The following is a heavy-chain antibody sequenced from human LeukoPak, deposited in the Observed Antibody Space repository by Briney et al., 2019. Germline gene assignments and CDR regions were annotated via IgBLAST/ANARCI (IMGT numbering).Heavy chain of an antibody. Sequence: ASVKVSCKASGGTFSSYAISWVRQAPGQGLEWMGGIIPIFGTANYAQKFQGRVTITADESTSTAYMELSGLRSEDTAVYYCARDSGVGATWGDAFDIWGQGTMVTVSS. CDR3: ARDSGVGATWGDAFDI. J-gene: IGHJ3*02. D-gene: IGHD1-26*01. CDR1: GGTFSSYA. CDR2: IIPIFGTA. V-gene: IGHV1-69*13.